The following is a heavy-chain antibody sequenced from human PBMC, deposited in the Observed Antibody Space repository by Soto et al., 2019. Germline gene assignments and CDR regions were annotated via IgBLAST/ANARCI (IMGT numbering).Heavy chain of an antibody. CDR2: ISGSDGRT. V-gene: IGHV3-23*01. CDR1: GFTFSSYA. D-gene: IGHD5-18*01. J-gene: IGHJ4*02. CDR3: AKGVSQYTPLALFDY. Sequence: PGGSLRLSCAASGFTFSSYAMSWVRQAPWKGLEWVSTISGSDGRTYSTDSVKGRFTISRDNSRNTAYLQMNSLRVEDTAVYYCAKGVSQYTPLALFDYWGRGTLVTVSS.